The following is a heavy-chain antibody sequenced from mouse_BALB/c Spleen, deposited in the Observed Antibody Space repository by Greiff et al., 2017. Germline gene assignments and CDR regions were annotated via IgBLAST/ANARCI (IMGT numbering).Heavy chain of an antibody. Sequence: EVQVVESGGGLEQPGGSRKLSCAASGFTFSSFGMHWVRQAPEKGLEWVAYISSGSSTIYYADTVKGRFTISRDNPKNTLFLQMTSLRSEDTAMYYCARNYYGSSSYFDYWGQGTTLTVSS. D-gene: IGHD1-1*01. CDR1: GFTFSSFG. V-gene: IGHV5-17*02. J-gene: IGHJ2*01. CDR3: ARNYYGSSSYFDY. CDR2: ISSGSSTI.